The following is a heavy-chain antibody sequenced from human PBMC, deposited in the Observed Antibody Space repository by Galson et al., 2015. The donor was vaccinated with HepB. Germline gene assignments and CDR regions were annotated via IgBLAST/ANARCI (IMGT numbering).Heavy chain of an antibody. CDR1: GFTFSSYG. CDR2: ISYDGSNK. D-gene: IGHD3-3*01. CDR3: AKDQIPPQSRSPLLRFLEWLPCGRVVPVEATPLYSADV. J-gene: IGHJ6*04. Sequence: SLRLSCAASGFTFSSYGMHWVRQAPGKGLEWVAVISYDGSNKYYADSVKGRFTISRDNSKNTLYLQMNSLRAEDTAVYYCAKDQIPPQSRSPLLRFLEWLPCGRVVPVEATPLYSADVWGKGTTVTVSS. V-gene: IGHV3-30*18.